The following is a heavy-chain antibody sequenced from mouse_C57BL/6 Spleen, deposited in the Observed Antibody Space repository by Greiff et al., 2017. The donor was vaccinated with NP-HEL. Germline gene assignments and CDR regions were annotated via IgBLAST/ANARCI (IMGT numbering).Heavy chain of an antibody. J-gene: IGHJ4*01. V-gene: IGHV1-55*01. Sequence: QVQLQQPGAELVKPGASVKMSCKASGYTFTSYWITWVKQRPGQGLEWIGDIYPGSGSTNYNEKFKSKATLTVDTSSSTAYMQHSSLTSEDSAVYYCARSEGNYDAMDYWGQGTSVTVSS. CDR2: IYPGSGST. CDR3: ARSEGNYDAMDY. D-gene: IGHD2-1*01. CDR1: GYTFTSYW.